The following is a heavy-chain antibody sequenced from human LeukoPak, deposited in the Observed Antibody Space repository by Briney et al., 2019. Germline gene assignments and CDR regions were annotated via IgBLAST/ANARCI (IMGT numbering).Heavy chain of an antibody. CDR3: ARHTPGGDPLRFLSP. J-gene: IGHJ4*02. V-gene: IGHV4-59*08. Sequence: SETLPLTCTVSGGSISSYYWSWIRQPPGKGLEWIGYIYYSGSTNYNPSLKSRVTISVDTSKNQFSLKLSSVTAADTAVYYCARHTPGGDPLRFLSPWGQGTLVTVSS. CDR1: GGSISSYY. CDR2: IYYSGST. D-gene: IGHD3-3*01.